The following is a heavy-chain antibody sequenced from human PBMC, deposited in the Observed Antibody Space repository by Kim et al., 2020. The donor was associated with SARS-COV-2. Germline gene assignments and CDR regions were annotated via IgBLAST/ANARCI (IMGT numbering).Heavy chain of an antibody. CDR3: ARRALGYCSGGNCYSGYDY. CDR2: IYYSGST. V-gene: IGHV4-59*08. D-gene: IGHD2-15*01. CDR1: GGSISSYY. Sequence: SETLSLTCTVSGGSISSYYWSWIRQTPGKGLEWIGYIYYSGSTNYNPSLKSRVTISVDTSKNQFSLKLSSVTAADTAVYYCARRALGYCSGGNCYSGYDYWGQGTLVTVSS. J-gene: IGHJ4*02.